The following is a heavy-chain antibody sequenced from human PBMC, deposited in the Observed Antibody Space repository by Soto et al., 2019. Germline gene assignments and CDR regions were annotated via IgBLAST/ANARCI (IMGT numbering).Heavy chain of an antibody. CDR3: ARQPVAGTAFFDY. V-gene: IGHV1-18*01. CDR1: GYTFTSYG. CDR2: ISAYNGNT. Sequence: QVQLVQSGAEVKKPGASVKVSCKASGYTFTSYGISWVRQAPGQVLEWMGWISAYNGNTNYAQKLQCRVTMTTDTSTITDYMELRSLRSDDTAVYYCARQPVAGTAFFDYWGQGPLVTVSS. J-gene: IGHJ4*02. D-gene: IGHD6-19*01.